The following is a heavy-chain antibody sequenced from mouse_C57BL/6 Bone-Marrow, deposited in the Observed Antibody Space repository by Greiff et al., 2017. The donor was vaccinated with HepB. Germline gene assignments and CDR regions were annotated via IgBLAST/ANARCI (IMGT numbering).Heavy chain of an antibody. Sequence: DVQLVESGGGLVKPGGSLKLSCAASGFTFSSYAMSWVRQTPEKRLEWVATISDGGSYTYYPDNVKGRFTISRDNAKNNLYLQMSHLKSEDTAMYYCASDRHEGYWGQGTLVTVSA. V-gene: IGHV5-4*01. CDR3: ASDRHEGY. D-gene: IGHD6-1*01. CDR1: GFTFSSYA. CDR2: ISDGGSYT. J-gene: IGHJ3*01.